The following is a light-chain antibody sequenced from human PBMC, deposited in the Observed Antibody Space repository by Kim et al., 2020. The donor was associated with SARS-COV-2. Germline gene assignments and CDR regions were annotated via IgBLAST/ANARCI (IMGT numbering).Light chain of an antibody. Sequence: EIVLTQSPVTLSLSPGQRATLSCRASQYIDNWLAWYQQKPGQVPRLLIYDASNRATGIPARFSGSGSGTDFTLTINSLEPEDFAVYYCQHRRTWPLTFGQGTKLEIK. CDR3: QHRRTWPLT. CDR2: DAS. V-gene: IGKV3-11*01. J-gene: IGKJ2*01. CDR1: QYIDNW.